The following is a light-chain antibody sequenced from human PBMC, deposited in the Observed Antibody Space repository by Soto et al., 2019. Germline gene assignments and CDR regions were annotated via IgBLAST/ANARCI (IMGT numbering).Light chain of an antibody. J-gene: IGKJ5*01. V-gene: IGKV3-20*01. Sequence: EIVLTQSPGTLSLSPGERATLSCRASQSVSSSYLAWYQQKPGQAPRLLIYGASSRATGIPDRFSGSGSGTDFTLTISRLEAEDFAVYYCKQYGSSLITFGQGSRLEI. CDR2: GAS. CDR3: KQYGSSLIT. CDR1: QSVSSSY.